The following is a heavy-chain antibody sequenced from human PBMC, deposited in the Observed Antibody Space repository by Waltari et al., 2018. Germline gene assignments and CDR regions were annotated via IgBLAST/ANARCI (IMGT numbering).Heavy chain of an antibody. CDR3: ARHQASGPTTPVDY. CDR2: IYPRDSDT. D-gene: IGHD1-26*01. CDR1: GYSFPTYW. J-gene: IGHJ4*02. V-gene: IGHV5-51*01. Sequence: EVQLVQSGAEVKKLGESLKISCKASGYSFPTYWIAWVRQMPGKGLECMGVIYPRDSDTRYSPSFQGQFTISVDKSISTAYLQWSSLKASDTASYYCARHQASGPTTPVDYWGQGTLVTVSS.